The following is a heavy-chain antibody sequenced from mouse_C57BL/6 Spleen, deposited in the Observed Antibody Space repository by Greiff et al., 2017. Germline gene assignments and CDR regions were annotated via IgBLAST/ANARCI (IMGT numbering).Heavy chain of an antibody. CDR2: INPNYGTT. J-gene: IGHJ3*01. V-gene: IGHV1-39*01. D-gene: IGHD1-1*01. Sequence: VQLKPSGPELVKPGASVKISCKASGYSFTDYNMNWVKQSNGKSLEWIGVINPNYGTTSYNQKFKGKATLTVDQSSSTSYMQLNSLTSEDSAVYYCARTYYYGSSPFAYWGQGTLVTVSA. CDR3: ARTYYYGSSPFAY. CDR1: GYSFTDYN.